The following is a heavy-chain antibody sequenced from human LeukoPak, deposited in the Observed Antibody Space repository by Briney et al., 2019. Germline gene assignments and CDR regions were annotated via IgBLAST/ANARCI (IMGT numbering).Heavy chain of an antibody. V-gene: IGHV4-4*02. Sequence: PSETLSLTCAVSGGSISSSNWWSWVRQPPGKGLEWIGEIYHSGSTNYNPSLKSRVTISVDKSKNQFSLKLSSVTAADTAVYYCARGQDIVVVPAAIWFDPWSQGTLVTVSS. J-gene: IGHJ5*02. CDR3: ARGQDIVVVPAAIWFDP. D-gene: IGHD2-2*01. CDR1: GGSISSSNW. CDR2: IYHSGST.